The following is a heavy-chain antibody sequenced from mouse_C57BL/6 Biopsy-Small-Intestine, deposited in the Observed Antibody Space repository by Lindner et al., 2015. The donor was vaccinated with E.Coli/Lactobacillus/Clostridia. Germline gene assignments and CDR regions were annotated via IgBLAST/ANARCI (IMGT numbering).Heavy chain of an antibody. CDR3: TRYGDYPWFTY. D-gene: IGHD2-13*01. J-gene: IGHJ3*01. CDR1: GYTFISYV. CDR2: INPYNDRL. V-gene: IGHV1-14*01. Sequence: VQLQESGPEVVKPGASVKMSCKASGYTFISYVIHWVKQKPGQGLEWIGYINPYNDRLKYNEIFKGKATLTSDKSSSTAYMELNSLTSDDSAVYYCTRYGDYPWFTYWGQGALVTVSA.